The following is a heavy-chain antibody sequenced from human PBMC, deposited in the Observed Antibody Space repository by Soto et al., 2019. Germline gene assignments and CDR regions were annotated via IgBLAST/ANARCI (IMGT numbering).Heavy chain of an antibody. D-gene: IGHD5-12*01. Sequence: SETLSLTCAVYGGSFSGYYWSWIRQPPGKGLEWIGYIYDSGSSYYNPSLKSRVTMSVDTSKNQFSLRLRSVTAADTAVYYCAREKGYISGPKNFDYWGQGTLVTVSS. CDR3: AREKGYISGPKNFDY. V-gene: IGHV4-34*01. CDR1: GGSFSGYY. CDR2: IYDSGSS. J-gene: IGHJ4*02.